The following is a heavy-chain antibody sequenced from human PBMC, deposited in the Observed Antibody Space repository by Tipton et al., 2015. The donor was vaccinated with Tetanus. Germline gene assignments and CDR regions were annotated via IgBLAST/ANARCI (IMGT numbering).Heavy chain of an antibody. CDR3: ARPTLRLVIDS. Sequence: TLSLTCTVPGGSITSSDYFWGWIRQPPGKGLEWIANVHYTGDTYYSPSLQSRVTISVDTSKNQFSLRLSSVTAADTAVYYCARPTLRLVIDSWGQGTLVTVSS. CDR2: VHYTGDT. V-gene: IGHV4-39*01. D-gene: IGHD6-6*01. CDR1: GGSITSSDYF. J-gene: IGHJ4*02.